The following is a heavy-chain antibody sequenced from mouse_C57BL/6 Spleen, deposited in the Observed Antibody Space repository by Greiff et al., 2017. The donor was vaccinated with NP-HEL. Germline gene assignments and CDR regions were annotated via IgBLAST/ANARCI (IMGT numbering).Heavy chain of an antibody. J-gene: IGHJ2*01. CDR3: AREGAYDYDGGAYYFDY. CDR1: GYTFTSYW. D-gene: IGHD2-4*01. Sequence: VQLQQSGAELVKPGASVKLSCKASGYTFTSYWMHWVKQRPGQGLAWIGMIHPNSGSTNYNEKCKSKATLTVDKSSSTAYMQLSSLTSEDSAVYYCAREGAYDYDGGAYYFDYWGQGTTLTVSS. V-gene: IGHV1-64*01. CDR2: IHPNSGST.